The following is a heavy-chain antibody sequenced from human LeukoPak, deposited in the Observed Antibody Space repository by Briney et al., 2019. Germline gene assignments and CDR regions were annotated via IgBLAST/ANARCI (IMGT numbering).Heavy chain of an antibody. J-gene: IGHJ4*02. CDR3: ATINYGVSGPPLMATILLFDY. CDR2: FDPEDGET. D-gene: IGHD5-24*01. CDR1: GYTLTELS. Sequence: GASVKVSCKVSGYTLTELSMHWVRQAPGKGLEWMGGFDPEDGETIYAQKFQGRVTMTEDTSTDTAYMELSSLRSEDTAVYYCATINYGVSGPPLMATILLFDYWGQGTLVTVSS. V-gene: IGHV1-24*01.